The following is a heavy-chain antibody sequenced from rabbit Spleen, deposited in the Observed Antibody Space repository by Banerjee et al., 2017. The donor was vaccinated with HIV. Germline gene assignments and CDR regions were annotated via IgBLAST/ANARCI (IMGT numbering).Heavy chain of an antibody. CDR1: GFSFSDKAV. CDR2: INAVTGKA. D-gene: IGHD1-1*01. Sequence: QSLEESGGGLVQPEGSVTLTCTASGFSFSDKAVMCWVRQAPGKGLEWIACINAVTGKAVYASWAKGRYTFSKTSSTTVTLEMTSLTAADTATYFCARDLVAVIGWNFNLWGQGTLVTVS. V-gene: IGHV1S40*01. CDR3: ARDLVAVIGWNFNL. J-gene: IGHJ4*01.